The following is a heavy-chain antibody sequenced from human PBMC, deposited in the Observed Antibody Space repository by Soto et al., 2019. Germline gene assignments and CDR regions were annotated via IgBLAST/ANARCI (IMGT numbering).Heavy chain of an antibody. J-gene: IGHJ6*03. D-gene: IGHD3-3*01. CDR3: AIGNQFWSAPSNSYYYYMAV. Sequence: SETLSLTCTVSGGSISSYYWSWIRQPPGKGLEWIGDIYYSGSTNYNPSLKSRVTISVDTSKNQFSLKLSSVTAADTAVYYCAIGNQFWSAPSNSYYYYMAVWGKGTTVTV. CDR2: IYYSGST. V-gene: IGHV4-59*01. CDR1: GGSISSYY.